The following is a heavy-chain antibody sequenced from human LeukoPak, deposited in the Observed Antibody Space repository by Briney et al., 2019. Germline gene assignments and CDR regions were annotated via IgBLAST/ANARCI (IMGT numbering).Heavy chain of an antibody. Sequence: GGSLRLSCAASGFTFSSYGMHWVRQAPGKGLEWVANIKQDGSEKYYVDSVKGRFTISRDNAKNSLYLQMNSLRAEDTAVYYCARDRRRLFDYWGQGTLVTVSS. CDR1: GFTFSSYG. CDR3: ARDRRRLFDY. V-gene: IGHV3-7*01. J-gene: IGHJ4*02. CDR2: IKQDGSEK.